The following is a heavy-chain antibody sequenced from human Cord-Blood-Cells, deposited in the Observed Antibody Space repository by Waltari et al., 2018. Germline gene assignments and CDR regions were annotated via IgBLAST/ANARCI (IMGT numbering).Heavy chain of an antibody. V-gene: IGHV3-48*02. CDR2: ISSSSSTI. CDR1: GFTFSSYN. J-gene: IGHJ5*02. Sequence: EVQLVESGGGLVQPGGSLGLSWAAFGFTFSSYNMNWVRQAPGKGLEWVSYISSSSSTIYYADSVKGRFTISRDNAKNSLYLQMNSLRDEDTAVYYCARVRWFDPWGQGTLVTVSS. CDR3: ARVRWFDP.